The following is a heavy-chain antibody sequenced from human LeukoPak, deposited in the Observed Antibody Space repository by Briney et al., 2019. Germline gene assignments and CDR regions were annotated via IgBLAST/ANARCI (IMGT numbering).Heavy chain of an antibody. CDR1: GFTFSSYG. J-gene: IGHJ4*02. CDR3: ATFDYGGKPETDYFDY. V-gene: IGHV3-30*02. Sequence: GGSLRLSCLASGFTFSSYGMHWVRQAPGKGLEWVAFIRYDGSNKYYADSVKGRFTISRDNSKNTLYLQMNSLRAEDTAVYYCATFDYGGKPETDYFDYWGQGTLVTVSS. CDR2: IRYDGSNK. D-gene: IGHD4-23*01.